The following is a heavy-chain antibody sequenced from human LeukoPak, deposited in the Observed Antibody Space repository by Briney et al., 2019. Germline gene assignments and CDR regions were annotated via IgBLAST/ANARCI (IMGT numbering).Heavy chain of an antibody. CDR3: ARVSGRFTWYFDL. Sequence: KPSETLSLTCTVSGGSISSSSYYWGWIRQPPGKGLEWIGSIYHSGSTYYNPSLKSRVTISVDTSKNQFSLKLSSVTAADTAVYYCARVSGRFTWYFDLWGRGTLVTVSS. V-gene: IGHV4-39*07. J-gene: IGHJ2*01. CDR2: IYHSGST. CDR1: GGSISSSSYY.